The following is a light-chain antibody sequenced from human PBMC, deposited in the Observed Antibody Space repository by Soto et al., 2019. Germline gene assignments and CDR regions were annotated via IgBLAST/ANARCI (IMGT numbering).Light chain of an antibody. CDR3: QSYDSSLSGLV. CDR2: GIS. V-gene: IGLV1-40*01. J-gene: IGLJ1*01. CDR1: SSNIGAGYD. Sequence: QSVLTQPPSVSGAPGQRVTISCTGSSSNIGAGYDVHWYQQLPGTAPKLLIYGISNRPSGVPDRFSGSKSGTSASLAITGLQDEDEADYYCQSYDSSLSGLVFGTGTKLTVL.